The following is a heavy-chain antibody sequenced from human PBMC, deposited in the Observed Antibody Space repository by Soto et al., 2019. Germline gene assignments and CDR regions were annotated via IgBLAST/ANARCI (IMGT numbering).Heavy chain of an antibody. CDR1: GFSLSTSGEA. Sequence: QITLKESGPALVKPTQTLTLTCTFSGFSLSTSGEAVDWIRQPPGEALEWLALFYWDDDNRYNPTLKTRLTITKDTSKNQVVLTLTNMDPVDTATYYCAHYVSASPAGWFDPWGQGILVTVSS. V-gene: IGHV2-5*02. J-gene: IGHJ5*02. D-gene: IGHD3-10*01. CDR3: AHYVSASPAGWFDP. CDR2: FYWDDDN.